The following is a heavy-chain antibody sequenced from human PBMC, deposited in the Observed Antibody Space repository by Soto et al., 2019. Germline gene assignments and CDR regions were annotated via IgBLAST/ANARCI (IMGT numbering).Heavy chain of an antibody. CDR2: IYYSGST. CDR1: GDSISSYY. CDR3: ARGWYYDYIGNAFDI. Sequence: QVQLQESGPGLVKPSETLSLTCTVSGDSISSYYWSWIRQPPGKGLEWIGYIYYSGSTNYNPSLKSRVTISVDTSKNQFSLKLSSVTAADTAVYYCARGWYYDYIGNAFDIWGQGTMVTVSS. V-gene: IGHV4-59*01. D-gene: IGHD3-16*01. J-gene: IGHJ3*02.